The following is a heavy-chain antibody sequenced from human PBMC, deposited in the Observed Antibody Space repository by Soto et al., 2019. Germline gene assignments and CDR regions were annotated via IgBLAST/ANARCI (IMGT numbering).Heavy chain of an antibody. V-gene: IGHV3-23*01. CDR2: IAGGGGST. CDR1: GFIFCHYS. Sequence: GGSLRLSCTASGFIFCHYSMTWVRPAPGRGLERVAKIAGGGGSTFYADSVKGRFTISRDNSKNTLYLQMTSLRDDDTAVYYCAKAAMYSSPFDSWGQGALVTVSS. CDR3: AKAAMYSSPFDS. J-gene: IGHJ4*02. D-gene: IGHD2-21*01.